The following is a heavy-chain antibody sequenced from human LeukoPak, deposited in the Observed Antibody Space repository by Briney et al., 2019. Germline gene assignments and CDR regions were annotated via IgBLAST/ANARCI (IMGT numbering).Heavy chain of an antibody. J-gene: IGHJ5*02. Sequence: SETLSLTCSVSGGSISTYYWNWIRQTPGKGLEWIGHISYGNTDYNPTLKSRVTISVDTSKNQFSLKLTSVTAADTAVYYCARDKAHSYGRYFDPWGQGALVTVSS. D-gene: IGHD5-18*01. CDR2: ISYGNT. CDR3: ARDKAHSYGRYFDP. CDR1: GGSISTYY. V-gene: IGHV4-59*01.